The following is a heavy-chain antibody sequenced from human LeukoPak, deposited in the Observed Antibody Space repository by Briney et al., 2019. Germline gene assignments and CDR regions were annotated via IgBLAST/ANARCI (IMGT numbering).Heavy chain of an antibody. CDR1: EFTFSSYW. J-gene: IGHJ4*02. Sequence: QAGGSLRLSCAASEFTFSSYWMSWVRQAPGKGLEGVANIKQDGSEKYYVDSVKGRFTISRDNSKNTLYLQMNSLRADDTAVYYCARSAWTISIFGVVMDWGQGTLVTVSS. CDR3: ARSAWTISIFGVVMD. CDR2: IKQDGSEK. D-gene: IGHD3-3*01. V-gene: IGHV3-7*01.